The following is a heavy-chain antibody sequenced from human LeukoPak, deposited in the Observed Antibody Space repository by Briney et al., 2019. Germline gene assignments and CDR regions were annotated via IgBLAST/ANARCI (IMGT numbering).Heavy chain of an antibody. CDR3: ARGHTYYHGSGSYLY. D-gene: IGHD3-10*01. CDR1: GGSFSGYY. CDR2: INHSGST. Sequence: SETLSLTCAVYGGSFSGYYWSWIRQPPGKGLEWIGEINHSGSTNYNPSLKSRVTISVDTSKNQFSLKLSSVTAADTAVYYCARGHTYYHGSGSYLYWGQGTLVTVSS. V-gene: IGHV4-34*01. J-gene: IGHJ4*02.